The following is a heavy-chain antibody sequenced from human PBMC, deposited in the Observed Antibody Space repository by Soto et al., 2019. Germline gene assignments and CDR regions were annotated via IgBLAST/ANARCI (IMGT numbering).Heavy chain of an antibody. D-gene: IGHD3-10*01. CDR3: ARDNYYGSGSYYPKDTFDY. CDR1: GFTFSSYG. V-gene: IGHV3-33*01. Sequence: QVQLVESGGGVVQPGRSLRLSCAASGFTFSSYGMHWVRQAPGKGLEWVALIWYDGSNKFYADSVKGRFTISRDNSKNTLYLQMNSLRAEDTAVYYCARDNYYGSGSYYPKDTFDYWGQGTLVTVSS. CDR2: IWYDGSNK. J-gene: IGHJ4*02.